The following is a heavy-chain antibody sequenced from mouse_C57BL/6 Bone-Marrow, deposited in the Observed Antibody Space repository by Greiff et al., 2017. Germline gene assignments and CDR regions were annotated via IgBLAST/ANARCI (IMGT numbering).Heavy chain of an antibody. CDR2: ISNLAYSI. CDR1: GFTFSDYG. J-gene: IGHJ4*01. V-gene: IGHV5-15*04. CDR3: ARSYYYGSRGDAMDY. D-gene: IGHD1-1*01. Sequence: EVMLVESGGGLVQPGGSLKLSCAASGFTFSDYGMAWVRQAPRKGPEWVAFISNLAYSIYYADTVTGRFTISREKAKISLYLEMSRLRSEYTGMYYCARSYYYGSRGDAMDYWGQGTSVTVSS.